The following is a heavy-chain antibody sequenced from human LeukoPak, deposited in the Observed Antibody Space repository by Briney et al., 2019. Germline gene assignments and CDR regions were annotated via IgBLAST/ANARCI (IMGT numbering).Heavy chain of an antibody. V-gene: IGHV4-39*07. CDR2: VYYSGST. CDR1: GGSVNSTSYY. CDR3: ARLSHWFDP. Sequence: SETLSLTCTVSGGSVNSTSYYWGWIRQAPGKGLDWIGSVYYSGSTYYSLSLKSRVTISVDTSKNQFSLKLSSVTAADTAVYYCARLSHWFDPWGQGTLVTVSS. J-gene: IGHJ5*02.